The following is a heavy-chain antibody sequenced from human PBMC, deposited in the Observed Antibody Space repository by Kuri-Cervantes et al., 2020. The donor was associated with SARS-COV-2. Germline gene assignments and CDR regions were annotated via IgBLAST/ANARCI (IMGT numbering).Heavy chain of an antibody. J-gene: IGHJ4*02. CDR3: AKDRGYSYGYGYFDY. CDR2: ISGSGGST. Sequence: AGSLRLSCAASGFTFSSYAMSWVRQAPGKGLEWVSAISGSGGSTYYADSVKGRFTISRDNSKNTLYLQMNSLRAEDTAVYYCAKDRGYSYGYGYFDYWGQGTLVTVSS. D-gene: IGHD5-18*01. V-gene: IGHV3-23*01. CDR1: GFTFSSYA.